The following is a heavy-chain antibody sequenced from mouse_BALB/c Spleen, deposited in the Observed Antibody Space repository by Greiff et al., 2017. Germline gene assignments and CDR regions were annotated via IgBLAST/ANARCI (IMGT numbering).Heavy chain of an antibody. CDR3: ARSDSFAY. CDR1: GYSITSDYA. V-gene: IGHV3-2*02. J-gene: IGHJ3*01. CDR2: ISYSGST. Sequence: EVQGVESGPGLVKPSQSLSLTCTVTGYSITSDYAWNWIRQFPGNKLEWMGYISYSGSTSYNPSLKSRISITRDTSKNQFFLQLNSVTTEDTATYYCARSDSFAYWGQGTLVTVSA.